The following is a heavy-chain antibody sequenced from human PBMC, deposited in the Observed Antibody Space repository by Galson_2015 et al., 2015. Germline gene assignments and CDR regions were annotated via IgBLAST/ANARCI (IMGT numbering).Heavy chain of an antibody. V-gene: IGHV1-46*01. CDR2: INPSGGST. Sequence: SVKVSCKASGYTFTSYYMHWVRQAPGQGLEWMGIINPSGGSTSYAQKFQGRVTMTRDTSTSTVYMELSSLRSEDTAVYYCARDRIAAAGTDHFDYWGQGTLVTVSS. CDR1: GYTFTSYY. CDR3: ARDRIAAAGTDHFDY. J-gene: IGHJ4*02. D-gene: IGHD6-13*01.